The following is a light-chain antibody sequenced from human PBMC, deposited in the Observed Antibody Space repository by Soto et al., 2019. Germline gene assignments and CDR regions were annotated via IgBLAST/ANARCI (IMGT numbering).Light chain of an antibody. CDR1: SSNIGNNY. J-gene: IGLJ3*02. CDR2: DKN. Sequence: QSVLTQPPSVSAAPGQKVTISCSGSSSNIGNNYVSWYQQLPGTAPKLLIYDKNERPSGIPDRFSASKSGTSATLGITGLQTGDEADYYCGAWDHSLNVGVFGGGTKLTVL. V-gene: IGLV1-51*01. CDR3: GAWDHSLNVGV.